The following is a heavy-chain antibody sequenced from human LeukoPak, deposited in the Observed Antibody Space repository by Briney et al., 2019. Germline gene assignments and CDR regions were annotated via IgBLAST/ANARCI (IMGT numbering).Heavy chain of an antibody. CDR2: ISGSGGST. J-gene: IGHJ4*02. D-gene: IGHD2-8*02. V-gene: IGHV3-23*01. Sequence: PGGSLRLSCAASGFTFSSYAMSWVGQAPGKGLEWVSAISGSGGSTYYADSVRGRFTISRDNSKSTLSLQMYSLRAEDTAIYYCATYRQVLLPFESWGQGTLVTVSS. CDR3: ATYRQVLLPFES. CDR1: GFTFSSYA.